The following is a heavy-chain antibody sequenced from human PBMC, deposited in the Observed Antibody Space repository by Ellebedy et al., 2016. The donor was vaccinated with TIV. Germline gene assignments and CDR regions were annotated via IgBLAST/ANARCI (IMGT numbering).Heavy chain of an antibody. V-gene: IGHV4-31*03. D-gene: IGHD2-21*01. Sequence: LRLSCTVSGGSINSTTYYWSWIRQHPGKGLEWIGYIYYNGVTYYNPSLKSRVAISVDTSKNQFSLKLSSVTAADAAVYFCARDVHRRLDYWGQGALVTVSS. J-gene: IGHJ4*02. CDR2: IYYNGVT. CDR1: GGSINSTTYY. CDR3: ARDVHRRLDY.